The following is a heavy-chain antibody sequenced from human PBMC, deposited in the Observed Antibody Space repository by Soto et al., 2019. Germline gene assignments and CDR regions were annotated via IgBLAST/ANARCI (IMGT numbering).Heavy chain of an antibody. CDR1: GGSISSSSYY. Sequence: SSETLCLTCTVSGGSISSSSYYWGGIRQPPGKGLEWIGSIYYSGSAYYNPSLKSRVTISVDTSKNQFSLKLSSVTAADTAVYYCARQKTTMYYDYVWGSHPGYFDYWGQGTLVTVSS. CDR2: IYYSGSA. D-gene: IGHD3-16*01. CDR3: ARQKTTMYYDYVWGSHPGYFDY. V-gene: IGHV4-39*01. J-gene: IGHJ4*02.